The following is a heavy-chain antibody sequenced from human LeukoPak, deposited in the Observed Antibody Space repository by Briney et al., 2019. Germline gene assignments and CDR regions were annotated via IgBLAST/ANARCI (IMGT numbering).Heavy chain of an antibody. Sequence: GGSLRLSCAASGFTFSNYAMNWVRQAPGKGLEWVSAISDGAGGRTYYTDSVKGRFTISRDNSKNTLYLQLNSLRAEDTAVFYCARGGGVATTTEFDYWGQGTLVTVSS. CDR3: ARGGGVATTTEFDY. J-gene: IGHJ4*02. V-gene: IGHV3-23*01. D-gene: IGHD5-12*01. CDR2: ISDGAGGRT. CDR1: GFTFSNYA.